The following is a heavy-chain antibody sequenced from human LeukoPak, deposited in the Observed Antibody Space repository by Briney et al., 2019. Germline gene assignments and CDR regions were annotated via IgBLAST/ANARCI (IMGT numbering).Heavy chain of an antibody. J-gene: IGHJ3*02. CDR2: ISAYNGKT. D-gene: IGHD3-22*01. V-gene: IGHV1-18*01. CDR3: ARDLDSGGYYRSDALDI. Sequence: ASVKVSCKASGYTFKSYGMTWVRQAPGQGLEWMGWISAYNGKTNSAQKSQGRVIMTTDTSTSTAYMELMGLRSDDTAVYYCARDLDSGGYYRSDALDIWGQGTVVTVSS. CDR1: GYTFKSYG.